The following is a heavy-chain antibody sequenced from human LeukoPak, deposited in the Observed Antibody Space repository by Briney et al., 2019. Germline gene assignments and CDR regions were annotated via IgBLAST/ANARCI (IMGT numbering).Heavy chain of an antibody. J-gene: IGHJ1*01. CDR1: GFTFSSYW. D-gene: IGHD3-16*01. V-gene: IGHV3-74*01. Sequence: PGESLRLSCAASGFTFSSYWMHWVRQVPNQGLMWVSRINSDETISEYVDSVNGRFTISRDNAKNTLYLQTNSLRAEDTAVYFCLYGGYFQHWGQGTLVTVSS. CDR2: INSDETIS. CDR3: LYGGYFQH.